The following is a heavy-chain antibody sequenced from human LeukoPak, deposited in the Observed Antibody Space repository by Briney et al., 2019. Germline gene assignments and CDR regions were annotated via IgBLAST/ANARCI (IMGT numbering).Heavy chain of an antibody. V-gene: IGHV1-58*01. CDR3: AADRYCSGGSCYYYCGMDV. D-gene: IGHD2-15*01. CDR2: IVVGSGNT. CDR1: GFTFTSSA. Sequence: SVKVSCKASGFTFTSSAVQWVRQARGQRLEWIGWIVVGSGNTNYAQKFQERVTITRDMSTSTAYMELSSLRSEDTAVYYCAADRYCSGGSCYYYCGMDVWGQGTTVTVSS. J-gene: IGHJ6*02.